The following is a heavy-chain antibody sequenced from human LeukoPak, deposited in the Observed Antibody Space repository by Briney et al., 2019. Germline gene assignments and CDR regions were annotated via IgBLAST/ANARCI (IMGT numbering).Heavy chain of an antibody. CDR1: GYTFTVYY. J-gene: IGHJ4*02. Sequence: VSVKVSCTASGYTFTVYYLHWVRQAPGQGLEWMGWINPNSGGTSYAQKFQGRVTMTRDTSVTTAYMELSRLRSDDTAVYYCAIYSGYDEPFEYWGQGTLVTVSS. V-gene: IGHV1-2*02. CDR2: INPNSGGT. D-gene: IGHD5-12*01. CDR3: AIYSGYDEPFEY.